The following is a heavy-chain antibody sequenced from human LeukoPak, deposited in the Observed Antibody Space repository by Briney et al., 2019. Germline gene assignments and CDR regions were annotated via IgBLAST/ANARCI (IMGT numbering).Heavy chain of an antibody. J-gene: IGHJ4*02. Sequence: SETLSLTCTVSGGSISSYYWSWIRQPAGKGLEWIGRIYTSGSTNYNPSLKSRVTISVDTSKNQFSLKLSSVTAADTAVYYCARGSCGGDCYSPANFDYWGQGTLVTVSS. D-gene: IGHD2-21*02. V-gene: IGHV4-4*07. CDR2: IYTSGST. CDR3: ARGSCGGDCYSPANFDY. CDR1: GGSISSYY.